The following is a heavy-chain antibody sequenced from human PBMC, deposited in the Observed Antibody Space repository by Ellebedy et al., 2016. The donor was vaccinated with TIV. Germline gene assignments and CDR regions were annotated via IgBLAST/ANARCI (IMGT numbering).Heavy chain of an antibody. V-gene: IGHV3-66*01. Sequence: PGGSLRLSCAASGFTVSSTYMSWVRQAPGKGLEWVSVIYIGGSTNYANSVKGRFTISRDNSKNTLYLQMNSLRAEDTAVYYCARGGYGGSSHWSFDPWGRGTLVTVSS. D-gene: IGHD1-26*01. CDR1: GFTVSSTY. CDR3: ARGGYGGSSHWSFDP. J-gene: IGHJ2*01. CDR2: IYIGGST.